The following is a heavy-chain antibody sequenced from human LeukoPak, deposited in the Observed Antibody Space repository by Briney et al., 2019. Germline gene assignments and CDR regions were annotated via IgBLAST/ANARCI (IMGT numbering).Heavy chain of an antibody. CDR1: GYTFTGYY. Sequence: ASVKVSCKASGYTFTGYYMHWVRQAPGKGLEWMGWINPNSGGTNYAQKFQGRVTMTRDTSISTTYMELSRLRSDDTAVYYCARDPPSGGPDYYYGMDVWGQGTTVTVSS. CDR2: INPNSGGT. V-gene: IGHV1-2*02. D-gene: IGHD1-26*01. J-gene: IGHJ6*02. CDR3: ARDPPSGGPDYYYGMDV.